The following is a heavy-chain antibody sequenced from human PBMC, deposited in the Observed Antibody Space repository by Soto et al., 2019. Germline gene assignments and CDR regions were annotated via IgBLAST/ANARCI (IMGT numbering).Heavy chain of an antibody. J-gene: IGHJ4*02. V-gene: IGHV1-46*01. D-gene: IGHD2-15*01. Sequence: QVQLVQSGAEVKRPGSSVKVSCKASGYTFTTYYMHWVRQAPGQGLEWLGIINPNGGSTTYAQKFQDRVTMTRDTSTSTVYLELSSLRSEDTGVYYGARAGYCSGGTCFHGNCDYWGQGTLVTVSA. CDR1: GYTFTTYY. CDR2: INPNGGST. CDR3: ARAGYCSGGTCFHGNCDY.